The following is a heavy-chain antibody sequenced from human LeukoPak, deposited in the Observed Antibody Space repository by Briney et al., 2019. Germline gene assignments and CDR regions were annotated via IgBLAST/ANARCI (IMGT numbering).Heavy chain of an antibody. D-gene: IGHD1-1*01. J-gene: IGHJ4*02. CDR2: ISPDGTTT. Sequence: PGGSLRLSCATSGFPFSRDAMPRVRQCPGKGLEWLSRISPDGTTTNYADSVKGRFSISRDNARNTLYLQMNSLRDEDTAVYYCASDVAYKFDFWGQGTLVTFSS. V-gene: IGHV3-74*01. CDR1: GFPFSRDA. CDR3: ASDVAYKFDF.